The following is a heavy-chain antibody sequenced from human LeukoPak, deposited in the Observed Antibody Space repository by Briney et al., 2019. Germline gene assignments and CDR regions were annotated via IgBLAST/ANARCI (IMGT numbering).Heavy chain of an antibody. CDR1: LGTFSSYA. CDR3: ARDPSSGRSTNDY. Sequence: SVKVSCKASLGTFSSYAISSVRPAPGRGLECVGGIIPIFGTANYAQKFQGRVTMTTDTSTSTAYMELRSLRSDDTAVYYCARDPSSGRSTNDYWGQGTLVTVSS. CDR2: IIPIFGTA. J-gene: IGHJ4*02. V-gene: IGHV1-69*05. D-gene: IGHD6-19*01.